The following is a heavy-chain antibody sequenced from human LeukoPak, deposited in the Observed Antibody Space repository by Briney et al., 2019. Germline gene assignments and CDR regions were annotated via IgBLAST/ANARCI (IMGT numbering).Heavy chain of an antibody. Sequence: GESLKISCKGSGYSFSSYWIGWVRQTPGKGLEWMGIIYPGNSATRYSPSFQGQVTISADKSINTAYLQWSSLKASGTAMYYCARRHRAVTGQYYFDYWGQGTLVTVSS. D-gene: IGHD6-19*01. CDR3: ARRHRAVTGQYYFDY. CDR2: IYPGNSAT. V-gene: IGHV5-51*01. J-gene: IGHJ4*02. CDR1: GYSFSSYW.